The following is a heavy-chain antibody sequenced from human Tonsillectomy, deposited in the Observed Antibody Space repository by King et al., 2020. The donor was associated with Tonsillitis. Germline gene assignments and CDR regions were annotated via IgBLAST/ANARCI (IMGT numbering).Heavy chain of an antibody. V-gene: IGHV1-8*01. CDR3: AIKGGGSSSWRFDY. CDR1: GYTFTSYD. D-gene: IGHD6-13*01. J-gene: IGHJ4*02. CDR2: MNPNSGNT. Sequence: QLVQSGAEVKKPGASVKVSCKASGYTFTSYDINWVRQATGQGLEWMGWMNPNSGNTGYAQKFQGRVTMTRNTSISTDYMELSGLRSDDTAVYYCAIKGGGSSSWRFDYWGQGTLVTVSS.